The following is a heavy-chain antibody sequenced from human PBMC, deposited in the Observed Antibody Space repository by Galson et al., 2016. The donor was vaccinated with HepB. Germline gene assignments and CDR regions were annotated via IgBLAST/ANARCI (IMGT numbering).Heavy chain of an antibody. CDR1: GFSLSPSGLG. J-gene: IGHJ4*02. D-gene: IGHD3-3*01. V-gene: IGHV2-5*01. CDR2: TYWNDDK. Sequence: PALVNPTQTLTLTCTFSGFSLSPSGLGVGWIRQPPGKALEWLAITYWNDDKRYGSSLRSRLTITKDTSKNQVVLTMTNMEPADTGTYYCAHNRDVWSGFFDSWGQGTQVTVSS. CDR3: AHNRDVWSGFFDS.